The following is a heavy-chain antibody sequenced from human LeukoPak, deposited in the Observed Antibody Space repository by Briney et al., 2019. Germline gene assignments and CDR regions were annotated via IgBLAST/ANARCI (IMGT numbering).Heavy chain of an antibody. CDR3: AATNGITMIVVAVAFDI. V-gene: IGHV3-48*02. J-gene: IGHJ3*02. CDR1: RFTFSSYS. Sequence: GGSLRLSCAASRFTFSSYSMNWVRQAPGKGLEWVSYISSSSSTIYYADSVKGRFTISRDNAKNSLYLQMNSLRDEDTAVYYCAATNGITMIVVAVAFDIWGQGTMVTVSS. D-gene: IGHD3-22*01. CDR2: ISSSSSTI.